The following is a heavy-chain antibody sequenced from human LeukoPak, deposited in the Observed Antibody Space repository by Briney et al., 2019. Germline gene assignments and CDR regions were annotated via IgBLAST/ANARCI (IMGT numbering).Heavy chain of an antibody. D-gene: IGHD1-26*01. CDR2: INPSGGST. V-gene: IGHV1-46*01. CDR3: ARDPPAGIVGALLDAFDI. J-gene: IGHJ3*02. CDR1: GYTFTSYY. Sequence: ASVKVSCKASGYTFTSYYMYWVRQAPGQGLEWMGIINPSGGSTSYAQKFQGRVTMTRDTSTSTVYMELSSLRSEDTAVYYCARDPPAGIVGALLDAFDIWGQGTMVTVSS.